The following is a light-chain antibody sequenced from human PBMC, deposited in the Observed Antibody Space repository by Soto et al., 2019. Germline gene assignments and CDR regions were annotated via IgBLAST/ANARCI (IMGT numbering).Light chain of an antibody. CDR3: QQYGSSPLYT. CDR2: GAS. V-gene: IGKV3-20*01. J-gene: IGKJ2*01. CDR1: QSVSSSY. Sequence: EIVLPQSPGTLSLSPGERATLSCRASQSVSSSYLAWYQQKPGQAPRLPIYGASSRATAIPDRFSGSGSGTDFTLTISRLEPEDFAVYYCQQYGSSPLYTFGQGTKLEIK.